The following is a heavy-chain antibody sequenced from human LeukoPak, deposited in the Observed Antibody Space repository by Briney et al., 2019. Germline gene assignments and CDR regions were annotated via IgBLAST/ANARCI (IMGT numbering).Heavy chain of an antibody. D-gene: IGHD6-19*01. CDR3: ARAWLFDDTFDI. V-gene: IGHV1-18*01. CDR2: ISVYNGNT. J-gene: IGHJ3*02. CDR1: GYTFSNYG. Sequence: ASVKGSCKVSGYTFSNYGISWVRQAPGEGLEWMGWISVYNGNTKYAKKLQGRVTMTTDTSTTTAYMELRSLRSDDTAIYYCARAWLFDDTFDIWGQGTMVTVSS.